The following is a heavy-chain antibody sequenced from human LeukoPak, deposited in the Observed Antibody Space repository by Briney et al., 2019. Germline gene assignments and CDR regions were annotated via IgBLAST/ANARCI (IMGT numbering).Heavy chain of an antibody. Sequence: ASVKVSCKASGYTFTGYYIHWVRQAPGQGLEWMGRINPKSGGTNYAQKFQGRVTMTRDTSISTAYMELSSLRSDDTAVYFCVRDIDYYDSSGFGGGYYYYYYMDVWGRGTTVTVSS. D-gene: IGHD3-22*01. CDR1: GYTFTGYY. CDR2: INPKSGGT. CDR3: VRDIDYYDSSGFGGGYYYYYYMDV. V-gene: IGHV1-2*06. J-gene: IGHJ6*03.